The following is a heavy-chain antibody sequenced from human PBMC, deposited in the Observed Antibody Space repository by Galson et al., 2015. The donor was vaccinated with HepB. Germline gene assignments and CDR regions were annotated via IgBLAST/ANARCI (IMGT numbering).Heavy chain of an antibody. CDR3: ARGDYTVTTFWYFDY. J-gene: IGHJ4*02. D-gene: IGHD4-11*01. V-gene: IGHV3-30*04. Sequence: SLRLSCAASGFTFSSYAMHWVRQAPGKGLEWVAVISNDGSNKYYADSVKGRFTISRDNSKNTLYLQMNSLRAEDTAVYYCARGDYTVTTFWYFDYWGQGTLVTVSS. CDR1: GFTFSSYA. CDR2: ISNDGSNK.